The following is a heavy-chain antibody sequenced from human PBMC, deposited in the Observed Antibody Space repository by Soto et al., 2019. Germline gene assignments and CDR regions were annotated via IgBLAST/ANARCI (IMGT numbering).Heavy chain of an antibody. Sequence: QVQLVESGGGVVQPGRSLRLSCAASGFTFSSYGMHWVRQAPGKGLEWVAVISYDGSNKYYADSVKGRFTISRDNSKKSLYLQMNSLIAEDTAVYYCAKERRVVAVAAPFDYWGQGTLVTVSS. V-gene: IGHV3-30*18. D-gene: IGHD6-19*01. CDR3: AKERRVVAVAAPFDY. CDR2: ISYDGSNK. J-gene: IGHJ4*02. CDR1: GFTFSSYG.